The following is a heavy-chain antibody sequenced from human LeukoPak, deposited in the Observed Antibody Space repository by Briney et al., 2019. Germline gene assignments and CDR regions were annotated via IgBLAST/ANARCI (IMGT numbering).Heavy chain of an antibody. D-gene: IGHD3-10*01. J-gene: IGHJ3*02. V-gene: IGHV4-34*01. Sequence: SETLSLTCAVYGGSLSGYFWSWIRQPPGRGLEWIAEISHDGITNYNPSLKSRVSMSVDRAKNHFSLKLNSVTAADTAVFYCARQLKGYYGSGSYFPDVFDIWGRGTMVTVSS. CDR1: GGSLSGYF. CDR2: ISHDGIT. CDR3: ARQLKGYYGSGSYFPDVFDI.